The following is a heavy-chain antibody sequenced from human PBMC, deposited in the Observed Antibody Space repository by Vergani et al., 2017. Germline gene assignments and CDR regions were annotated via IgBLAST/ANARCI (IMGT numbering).Heavy chain of an antibody. D-gene: IGHD3-10*01. CDR2: ISYDGSNK. Sequence: QVQLVESGGGVVQPGRSLRLSCAASGFTFSSYGMHWVRHAPGKGLECVAVISYDGSNKYYADSVKGRFTISRDNSKNTLYLQMNSLRAEDTAVYYCAKDSGTMVRGFFDYWGQGTLVTVSS. V-gene: IGHV3-30*18. J-gene: IGHJ4*02. CDR1: GFTFSSYG. CDR3: AKDSGTMVRGFFDY.